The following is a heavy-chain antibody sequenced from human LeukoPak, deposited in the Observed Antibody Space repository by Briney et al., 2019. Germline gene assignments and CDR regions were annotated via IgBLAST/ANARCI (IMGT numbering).Heavy chain of an antibody. D-gene: IGHD2-15*01. J-gene: IGHJ4*02. CDR3: ARLLPHQYFDY. CDR2: INAGSGNT. V-gene: IGHV1-3*01. CDR1: GYTFTSYA. Sequence: ASVNVSCKASGYTFTSYAMHWVRQAPGQRLEWMGWINAGSGNTKYSQKFQGRVTITRDTSASTAYMELSSLRSEDTAVYYCARLLPHQYFDYWGQGTLVTVSS.